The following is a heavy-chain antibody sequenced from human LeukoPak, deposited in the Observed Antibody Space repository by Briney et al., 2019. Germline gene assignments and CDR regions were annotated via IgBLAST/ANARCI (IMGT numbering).Heavy chain of an antibody. V-gene: IGHV3-13*01. J-gene: IGHJ4*02. CDR1: GFTFSSYD. CDR3: ARVAKSGPSYFFDY. Sequence: QAGGSLRLSCVTSGFTFSSYDMHWVRQVTGKGLEWVSAIDTAGDTYYSGSVKGRFTISRENAKNSFYLQMNSLRAGDTAVYYCARVAKSGPSYFFDYWGQGTLVTVSS. CDR2: IDTAGDT. D-gene: IGHD3-3*01.